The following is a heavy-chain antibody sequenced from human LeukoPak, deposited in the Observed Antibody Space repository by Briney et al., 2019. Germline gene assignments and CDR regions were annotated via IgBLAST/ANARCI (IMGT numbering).Heavy chain of an antibody. CDR3: ARQLEWGYYDILTGYYKGALDY. J-gene: IGHJ4*02. CDR1: GFTFSSYG. V-gene: IGHV3-33*01. CDR2: IWYDGSNK. D-gene: IGHD3-9*01. Sequence: GGSLRLSCAASGFTFSSYGMHWVRQAQGKGLEWVAVIWYDGSNKYYADSVKGRFTISRDNSKNTLYLQMNSLRAEDTAVYYCARQLEWGYYDILTGYYKGALDYWGQGTLVTVSS.